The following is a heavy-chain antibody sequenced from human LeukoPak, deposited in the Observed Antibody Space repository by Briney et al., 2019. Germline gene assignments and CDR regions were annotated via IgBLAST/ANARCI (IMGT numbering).Heavy chain of an antibody. Sequence: GGSLRLSCTASGFTFGDYAMSWFRQAPGKGLEWVANIKQDGSEKYYVDSVKGRFTISRDNAKNSLYLQMNSLRAEDTAVYYCARGQVDCTNGVCYTGGWWSYYYYYMDVWGKGTTVTVSS. V-gene: IGHV3-7*01. J-gene: IGHJ6*03. CDR1: GFTFGDYA. D-gene: IGHD2-8*01. CDR2: IKQDGSEK. CDR3: ARGQVDCTNGVCYTGGWWSYYYYYMDV.